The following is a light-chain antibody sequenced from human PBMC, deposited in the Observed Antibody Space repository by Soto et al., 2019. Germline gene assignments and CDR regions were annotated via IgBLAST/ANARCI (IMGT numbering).Light chain of an antibody. J-gene: IGKJ4*01. V-gene: IGKV1-33*01. Sequence: DIQMTQSPSTLSGSVGDRVTITCQASQDISHYLNWYQQKPGKAPKLLIYDASNLETGVPSRFSGSGSGTDFTFTISSLQPEDIATYYCQQCDKLPLTFGGGTKVDIK. CDR1: QDISHY. CDR3: QQCDKLPLT. CDR2: DAS.